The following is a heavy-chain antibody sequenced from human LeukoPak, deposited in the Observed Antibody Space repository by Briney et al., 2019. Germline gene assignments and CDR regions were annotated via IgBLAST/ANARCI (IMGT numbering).Heavy chain of an antibody. CDR3: AKLGFYGSGGRNWFDP. Sequence: GGSLRLSCAASGFTVSSNYMSWVRQAPGKGLEWVSVIYSGGSTYYADSVKGRFTISRDNSKNTLYLQMNSLRAEDTAVYYCAKLGFYGSGGRNWFDPWGQGTLVTVSS. J-gene: IGHJ5*02. CDR1: GFTVSSNY. CDR2: IYSGGST. V-gene: IGHV3-53*01. D-gene: IGHD3-10*01.